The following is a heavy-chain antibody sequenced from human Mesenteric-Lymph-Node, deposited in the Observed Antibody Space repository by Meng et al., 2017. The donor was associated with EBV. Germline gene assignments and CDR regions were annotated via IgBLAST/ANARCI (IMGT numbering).Heavy chain of an antibody. D-gene: IGHD3-16*01. CDR3: ARDPHGGGGGDY. J-gene: IGHJ4*02. CDR1: GFPFSSYG. V-gene: IGHV3-21*01. CDR2: ISTSSRYI. Sequence: EVRLVESGGXLVQPGGSLRLSCAASGFPFSSYGMKWVRQAPGKGLEWVSSISTSSRYIYYADSVVGRFTISRDSGSLFLHMNSLRVEDTGVYYCARDPHGGGGGDYWGQGTLVTVSS.